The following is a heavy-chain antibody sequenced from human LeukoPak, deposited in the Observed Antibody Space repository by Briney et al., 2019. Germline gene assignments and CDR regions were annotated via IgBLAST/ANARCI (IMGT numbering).Heavy chain of an antibody. V-gene: IGHV3-11*04. CDR2: ISSSGSTI. D-gene: IGHD5-24*01. CDR1: GFTFSDYY. J-gene: IGHJ3*02. CDR3: ARARYQKGWLQHNAFDI. Sequence: PGGSLRLSCVASGFTFSDYYMSWIRQAPGKGLEWVSYISSSGSTIYYADSVKGRFTISRDNAKNSLYLQMNSLRAEDTAVYYCARARYQKGWLQHNAFDIWGQGTMVTVSS.